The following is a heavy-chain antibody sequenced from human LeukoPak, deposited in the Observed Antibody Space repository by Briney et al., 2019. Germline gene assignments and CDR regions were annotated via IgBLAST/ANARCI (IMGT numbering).Heavy chain of an antibody. V-gene: IGHV4-59*01. CDR1: GGSISSYY. D-gene: IGHD2-2*01. CDR3: ARVSVVVPAAARSYWYFDL. CDR2: IYYSGST. J-gene: IGHJ2*01. Sequence: SETLSLTCNVSGGSISSYYWSWIRQPPGKGLEWIGYIYYSGSTNYNPSLKSRVTISVDTSKNQFSLKLSSVTAADTAVYYCARVSVVVPAAARSYWYFDLWGRGTLVTVSS.